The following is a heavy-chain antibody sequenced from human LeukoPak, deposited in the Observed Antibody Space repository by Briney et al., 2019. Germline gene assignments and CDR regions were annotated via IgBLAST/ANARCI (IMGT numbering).Heavy chain of an antibody. Sequence: PGGSLRLSCAASGFTFSSYSMNWVRQAPGKGLEWVSSISSSSSYIYYADSVKGRFTISRDNFKNTLDLQMNSLRAEDTARYYCAKDSRRGYYDSSYYFDYWGQEILVTVSS. CDR3: AKDSRRGYYDSSYYFDY. CDR2: ISSSSSYI. V-gene: IGHV3-21*04. J-gene: IGHJ4*02. D-gene: IGHD3-22*01. CDR1: GFTFSSYS.